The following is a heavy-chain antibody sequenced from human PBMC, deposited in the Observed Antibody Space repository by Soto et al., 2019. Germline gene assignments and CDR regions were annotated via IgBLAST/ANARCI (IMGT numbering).Heavy chain of an antibody. Sequence: SETLSLTCSVSGFAISRGYYWSWVRQPPGKGLEWIGSIYPSVSSYHNPSLATRLRLSIDTSKNQFTLNLTSVTAADTALYFCASEKVGTTFFDNWGQGIQVTVSS. CDR2: IYPSVSS. CDR1: GFAISRGYY. CDR3: ASEKVGTTFFDN. J-gene: IGHJ4*02. V-gene: IGHV4-38-2*02. D-gene: IGHD1-1*01.